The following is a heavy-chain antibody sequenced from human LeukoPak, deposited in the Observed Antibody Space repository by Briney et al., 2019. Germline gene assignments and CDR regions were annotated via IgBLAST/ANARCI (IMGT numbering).Heavy chain of an antibody. Sequence: GGSLRLSCAASGFTFSSYDMPWVRQAPGKGLEWVSAIGTAGDTYYPGSVKGRFTISRENAKNSLYLQMNSLRAGDTAVYYCARVQGLDFRWYFDLWGRGTLVTVSS. CDR1: GFTFSSYD. CDR3: ARVQGLDFRWYFDL. CDR2: IGTAGDT. V-gene: IGHV3-13*01. J-gene: IGHJ2*01.